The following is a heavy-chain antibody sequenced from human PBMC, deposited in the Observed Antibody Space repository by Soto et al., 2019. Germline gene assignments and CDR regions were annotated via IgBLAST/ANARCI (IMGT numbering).Heavy chain of an antibody. CDR3: ARSLLGYYYYYMDV. Sequence: EVQLVESGGGLVKPGGSLRLSRAASGITFSSYSLNWVRQAPGKGLEWVSSISSSSSYIYYADSVKGRFTISRDNPKNSLYLQMNSLRAEDTAVYYCARSLLGYYYYYMDVWGKGTTVTVSS. V-gene: IGHV3-21*01. J-gene: IGHJ6*03. CDR1: GITFSSYS. CDR2: ISSSSSYI.